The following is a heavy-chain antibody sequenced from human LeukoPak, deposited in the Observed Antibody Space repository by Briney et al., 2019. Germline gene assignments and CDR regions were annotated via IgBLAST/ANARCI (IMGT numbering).Heavy chain of an antibody. V-gene: IGHV3-66*01. J-gene: IGHJ3*02. CDR1: GFTVSSNY. Sequence: QAGGSLRLSCAASGFTVSSNYMSWVRQAPGKGLEWVSVIYSGGSTYYADSVKGRFTISRDNSKNTLYLQMNSLRAEDTAVYYCARDTSSGYDILTGYANDAFDIWGQGTMVTVSS. CDR2: IYSGGST. CDR3: ARDTSSGYDILTGYANDAFDI. D-gene: IGHD3-9*01.